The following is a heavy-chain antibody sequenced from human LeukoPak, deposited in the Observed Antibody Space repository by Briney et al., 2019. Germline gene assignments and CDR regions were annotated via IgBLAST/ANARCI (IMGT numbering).Heavy chain of an antibody. V-gene: IGHV4-61*01. D-gene: IGHD5-24*01. CDR3: AREREGDFDY. J-gene: IGHJ4*02. Sequence: PSETLSLTCTVSGGSITTSSYYWGWIRQPPGKGLEWIGYIYYSGSTNYNPSLKSRVTISVDTSKNQFSLKLSSVTAADTAVYYCAREREGDFDYWGQGTLVTVSS. CDR1: GGSITTSSYY. CDR2: IYYSGST.